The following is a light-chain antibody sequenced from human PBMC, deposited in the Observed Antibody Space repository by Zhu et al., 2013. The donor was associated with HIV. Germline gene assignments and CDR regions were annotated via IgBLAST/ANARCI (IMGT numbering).Light chain of an antibody. V-gene: IGKV1-5*03. Sequence: DIQMTQSPSTLSASAGDRITITCRASQNIRTWLAWYQQKPGMAPKVLIYQASILESGVPSRFSGSGSGTEFTLTISSLQPDDFASYHCQQYDRYPLTFGGGTKVEIK. CDR1: QNIRTW. CDR3: QQYDRYPLT. J-gene: IGKJ4*01. CDR2: QAS.